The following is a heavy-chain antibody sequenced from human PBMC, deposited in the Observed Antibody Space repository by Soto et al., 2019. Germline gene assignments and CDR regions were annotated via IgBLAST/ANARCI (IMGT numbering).Heavy chain of an antibody. CDR3: ARQEIQVSHDV. Sequence: SLILSCAASGFTFISYRMGWVRQARGQGLELISYITNSSHTIYYADSVSGGPTISTDNAKNSRFKQMNRLGDECTDVYYCARQEIQVSHDVWGQGTTVTVSS. V-gene: IGHV3-48*02. CDR2: ITNSSHTI. D-gene: IGHD5-18*01. J-gene: IGHJ6*02. CDR1: GFTFISYR.